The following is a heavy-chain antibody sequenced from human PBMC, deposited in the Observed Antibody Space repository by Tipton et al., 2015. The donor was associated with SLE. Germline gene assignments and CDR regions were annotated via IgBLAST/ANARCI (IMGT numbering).Heavy chain of an antibody. CDR1: GFTLSNYE. J-gene: IGHJ1*01. CDR2: TTSSGNNK. Sequence: GSLRLSCAGSGFTLSNYEMNWVRQAPGKGLEWVAYTTSSGNNKYYADSVKGRFTISRDNSRKFLYLQMNNLRAEDTAIYYCVASSAFSKGLYFQHWGQGTLVIVSS. V-gene: IGHV3-48*03. D-gene: IGHD3-10*01. CDR3: VASSAFSKGLYFQH.